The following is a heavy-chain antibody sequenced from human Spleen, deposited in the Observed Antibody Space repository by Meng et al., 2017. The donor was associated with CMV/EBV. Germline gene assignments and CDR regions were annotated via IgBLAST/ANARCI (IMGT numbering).Heavy chain of an antibody. CDR1: GYTFYVYY. CDR3: ARGYGGNSFYFDY. CDR2: LNPSSGAT. J-gene: IGHJ4*02. D-gene: IGHD4-23*01. V-gene: IGHV1-2*02. Sequence: NASGYTFYVYYIHWLRQAPGQGLEWMGWLNPSSGATHYALKFQGRVTMTRDSSITTAYMELSRLQSDDTAVYYCARGYGGNSFYFDYWGPGTLVTVSS.